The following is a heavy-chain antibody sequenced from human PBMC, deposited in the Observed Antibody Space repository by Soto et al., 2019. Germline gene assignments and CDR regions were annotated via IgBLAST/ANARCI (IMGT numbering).Heavy chain of an antibody. CDR2: IYYTGRT. CDR1: VVSVSSSSYY. V-gene: IGHV4-39*01. J-gene: IGHJ4*02. Sequence: PSETLSLTCTVSVVSVSSSSYYWGWIRQPPGKGLEWIGTIYYTGRTSYSPSLKSRVTISVDTSKTQFSLNLKSVTAADTAVYYCAGRRAGDYYFDYWGQGTLVTVSS. D-gene: IGHD1-26*01. CDR3: AGRRAGDYYFDY.